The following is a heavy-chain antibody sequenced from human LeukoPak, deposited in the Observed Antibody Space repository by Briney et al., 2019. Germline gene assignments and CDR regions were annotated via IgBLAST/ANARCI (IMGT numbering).Heavy chain of an antibody. D-gene: IGHD5-18*01. CDR3: ARGDGYSYGYLLQH. Sequence: SVKVSCKASGGTFSSYAISRVRQTPGQGLEWMGGIIPIFGTANYAQKFQGRVTITADESTSTAYMELSSLRSEDTAVYYCARGDGYSYGYLLQHWGQGTLVTVSS. CDR1: GGTFSSYA. CDR2: IIPIFGTA. V-gene: IGHV1-69*13. J-gene: IGHJ1*01.